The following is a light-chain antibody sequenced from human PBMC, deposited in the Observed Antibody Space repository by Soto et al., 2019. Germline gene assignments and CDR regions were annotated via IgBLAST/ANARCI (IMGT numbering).Light chain of an antibody. Sequence: QSALTQPASVSGSPGQSITISCTGTSSDVGSYNLVSWYQQHPGKVPKLTIYDGSKRPSGVSNRFSGSKSGNTASLTISGIQAEDEADYYCCSYAADSTDVVFGGGTKLTVL. CDR1: SSDVGSYNL. CDR3: CSYAADSTDVV. V-gene: IGLV2-23*01. J-gene: IGLJ2*01. CDR2: DGS.